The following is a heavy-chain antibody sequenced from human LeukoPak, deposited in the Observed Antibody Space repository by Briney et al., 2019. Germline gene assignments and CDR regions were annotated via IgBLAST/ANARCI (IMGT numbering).Heavy chain of an antibody. Sequence: ASVKVSCKASGGTFSSYAISWVRQAPGQGLEWMGGIIPIFGTANYAQKFQGRVTITADESTSTAYMELSSLRSEDTAVYYCALTRPTTVVRSYYYCGMDVWGQGTTVTVSS. CDR3: ALTRPTTVVRSYYYCGMDV. CDR2: IIPIFGTA. V-gene: IGHV1-69*13. CDR1: GGTFSSYA. J-gene: IGHJ6*02. D-gene: IGHD4-23*01.